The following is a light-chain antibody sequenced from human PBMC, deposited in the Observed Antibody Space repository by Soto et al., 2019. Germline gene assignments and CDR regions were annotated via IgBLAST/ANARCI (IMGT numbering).Light chain of an antibody. CDR1: RSNIGNNF. CDR3: GTWDSSLNGYV. Sequence: QSVLTQPPSVSAAPGQEVTISCSGSRSNIGNNFVSWYQQFPGTAPKLLIYDNYKRTSGITDRISGSKSGTSATLGITGLLAGDAADYYCGTWDSSLNGYVFGPGTKVTVL. V-gene: IGLV1-51*01. CDR2: DNY. J-gene: IGLJ1*01.